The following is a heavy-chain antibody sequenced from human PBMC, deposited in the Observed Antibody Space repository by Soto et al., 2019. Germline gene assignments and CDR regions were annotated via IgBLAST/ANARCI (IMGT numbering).Heavy chain of an antibody. J-gene: IGHJ6*01. CDR3: ARELVGVTAIYYYYYGMDV. CDR1: GYTFTSYA. Sequence: ASVKVSCKASGYTFTSYAMHWVRQAPGQRLEWMGWINAGNGNTKYSQKFQGRVTITRDTSASTAYMELSSLRSEDTAVYYCARELVGVTAIYYYYYGMDVWGQGTTVTVSS. CDR2: INAGNGNT. D-gene: IGHD2-21*02. V-gene: IGHV1-3*01.